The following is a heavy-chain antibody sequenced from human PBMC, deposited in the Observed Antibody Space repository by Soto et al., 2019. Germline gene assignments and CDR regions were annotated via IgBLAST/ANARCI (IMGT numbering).Heavy chain of an antibody. J-gene: IGHJ5*02. CDR2: ISPGSRYP. Sequence: PGGSPRLSCAGSGFTFGDSYMSWIRQAPEKGLEWLSYISPGSRYPAYADSVKGRFTISRDNAKRSLYLQMMSLTAEDTAIYYCVRGGGGGLFDPWGQGTMVTVSS. CDR1: GFTFGDSY. CDR3: VRGGGGGLFDP. V-gene: IGHV3-11*06. D-gene: IGHD2-15*01.